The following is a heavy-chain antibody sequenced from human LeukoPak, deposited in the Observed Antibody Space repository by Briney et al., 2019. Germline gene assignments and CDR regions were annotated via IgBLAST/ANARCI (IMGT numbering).Heavy chain of an antibody. CDR1: GGSISSSSYY. J-gene: IGHJ5*02. Sequence: SETLSLTCTVSGGSISSSSYYWGWIRQPPEKGLEWIGSIYHSGSTYCNPSLKSRVTISVDRSKNQFSLKLSSVTAADTAVYYCARSQYSSSWTRWFDPWGQGTLVTVSS. V-gene: IGHV4-39*07. CDR3: ARSQYSSSWTRWFDP. D-gene: IGHD6-13*01. CDR2: IYHSGST.